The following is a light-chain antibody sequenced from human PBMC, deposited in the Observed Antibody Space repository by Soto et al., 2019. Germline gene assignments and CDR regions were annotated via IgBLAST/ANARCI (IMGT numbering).Light chain of an antibody. CDR2: DVN. CDR1: SSDVGGYNY. V-gene: IGLV2-14*04. CDR3: SSYTSSTTEV. Sequence: TSSDVGGYNYVSWYQQHPGKAPKLMIYDVNSRPSGVSNRFSGSKSGNTASLTISGLQAEDEADYYCSSYTSSTTEVFGTGTKVTVL. J-gene: IGLJ1*01.